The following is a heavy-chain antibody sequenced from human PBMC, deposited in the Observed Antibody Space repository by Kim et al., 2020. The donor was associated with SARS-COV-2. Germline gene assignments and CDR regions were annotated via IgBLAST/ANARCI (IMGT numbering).Heavy chain of an antibody. D-gene: IGHD3-9*01. J-gene: IGHJ4*02. V-gene: IGHV3-23*01. CDR1: GFTFSSYA. Sequence: GGSLRLSCAASGFTFSSYAMSWVRQAPGKGLEWVSAISGSGGSTYYADSVKGRFTISRDNSKNTLYLQMNSLRAEDTAVYYCAKDSYYDILTGDFDYWGQGTLVTVSS. CDR2: ISGSGGST. CDR3: AKDSYYDILTGDFDY.